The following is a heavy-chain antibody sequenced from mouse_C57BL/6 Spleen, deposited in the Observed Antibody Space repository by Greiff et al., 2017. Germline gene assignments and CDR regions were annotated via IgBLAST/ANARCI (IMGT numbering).Heavy chain of an antibody. Sequence: EVMLVESGGDLVKPGGSLKLSCAASGFTFSSYGMSWVRQTPDKRLEWVATISSGGSYTYYPDSVKGRFTISRDNAKNTLYLQMSSLKSEDTAMDYCARPGGSGSFDYWGQGTTLTVSS. V-gene: IGHV5-6*01. CDR3: ARPGGSGSFDY. J-gene: IGHJ2*01. CDR2: ISSGGSYT. CDR1: GFTFSSYG. D-gene: IGHD1-1*01.